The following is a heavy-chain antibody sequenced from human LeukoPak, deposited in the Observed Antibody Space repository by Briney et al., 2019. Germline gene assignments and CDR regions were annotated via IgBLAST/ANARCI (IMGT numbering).Heavy chain of an antibody. D-gene: IGHD2-15*01. CDR1: GYTFTSYA. CDR3: ARDHCSGGSCYDDAFDI. Sequence: ASVEVSCKASGYTFTSYAMHWVRQAPGQRLEWMGWINAGNGNTKYSQKFQGRVTITRDTSASTAYMELSSLRSEDTAVYYCARDHCSGGSCYDDAFDIWGQGTMVTVSS. V-gene: IGHV1-3*01. J-gene: IGHJ3*02. CDR2: INAGNGNT.